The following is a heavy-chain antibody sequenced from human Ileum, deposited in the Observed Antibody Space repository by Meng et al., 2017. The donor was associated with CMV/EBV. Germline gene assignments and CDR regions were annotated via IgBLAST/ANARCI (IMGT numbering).Heavy chain of an antibody. Sequence: ASVKVSCKASGYTFTNYGIFWVRQAPGQGLEWMGWISTSSGDTNYAQNLQGRVTMTTDTSTNTAYMELRSLTSDDTAVYYCARPNYSSPPSVGDWGQGTLVTVSS. J-gene: IGHJ4*02. CDR2: ISTSSGDT. D-gene: IGHD6-19*01. CDR1: GYTFTNYG. CDR3: ARPNYSSPPSVGD. V-gene: IGHV1-18*01.